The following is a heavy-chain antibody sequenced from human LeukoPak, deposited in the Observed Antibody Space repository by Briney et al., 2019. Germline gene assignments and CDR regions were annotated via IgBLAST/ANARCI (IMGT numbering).Heavy chain of an antibody. D-gene: IGHD6-6*01. J-gene: IGHJ5*02. V-gene: IGHV1-18*01. Sequence: ASVKVSCKASGYTFTSYGISWVRQAPGQGLEWMGWISAYNGNTNYAQKLQGRVTMTTDTSTSTAYMELRSLRSDDTAVYYCARDRGSSFGGGLNWFDPWGQGTLVTVSS. CDR2: ISAYNGNT. CDR3: ARDRGSSFGGGLNWFDP. CDR1: GYTFTSYG.